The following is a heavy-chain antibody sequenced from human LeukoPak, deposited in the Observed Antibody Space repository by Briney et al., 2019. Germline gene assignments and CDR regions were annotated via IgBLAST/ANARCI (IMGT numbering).Heavy chain of an antibody. CDR1: GGSISSGSYY. CDR3: ARDSTTVTTYIDY. D-gene: IGHD4-17*01. V-gene: IGHV4-39*07. Sequence: SETLSLTCTVSGGSISSGSYYWGWIRQPPGKGLEWIGSIYYSGSTDYNPSLKSRVTISVDTSKNQFSLKLSSVTAADTAVYYCARDSTTVTTYIDYWGQGTLVTVSS. J-gene: IGHJ4*02. CDR2: IYYSGST.